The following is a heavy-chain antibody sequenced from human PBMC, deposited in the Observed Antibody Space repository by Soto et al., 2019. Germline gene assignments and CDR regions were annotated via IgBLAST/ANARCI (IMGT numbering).Heavy chain of an antibody. D-gene: IGHD2-2*01. J-gene: IGHJ4*02. CDR3: ARSIVVVPAAMYEFDY. CDR2: IYYSGST. V-gene: IGHV4-61*01. Sequence: SETLSLTCTVSGGSVSSGSYYWSWIRQPPGKGLEWIGYIYYSGSTNYNPSLKSRVTISVDTSKNQFSLKLSSVTAADTAVYYCARSIVVVPAAMYEFDYWGQGTLVTVSS. CDR1: GGSVSSGSYY.